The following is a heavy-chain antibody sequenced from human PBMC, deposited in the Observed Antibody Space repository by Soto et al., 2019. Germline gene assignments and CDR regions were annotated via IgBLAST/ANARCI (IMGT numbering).Heavy chain of an antibody. V-gene: IGHV4-31*03. Sequence: SETLSLTCTVSGASVSTGAYYWGWVRHRPGKGLEWVGYIYESGYTYYNTSLKSRLTISLDRSNNQFSLGLTSVTAADTAVYYCVRALRHTAMVYPWFDPWGQGTRVTVSS. CDR3: VRALRHTAMVYPWFDP. D-gene: IGHD5-18*01. CDR2: IYESGYT. CDR1: GASVSTGAYY. J-gene: IGHJ5*02.